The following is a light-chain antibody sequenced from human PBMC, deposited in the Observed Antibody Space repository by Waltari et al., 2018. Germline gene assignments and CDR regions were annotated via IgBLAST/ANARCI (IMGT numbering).Light chain of an antibody. Sequence: DVVMTQSPLSLPVTLGQPASISCRSSQSLLYSDGYTYLNWFQQRPGQSPRRLIYKVSYRDPGVPDRCSGSGSGTDFTLKISRVEAEDVGVYYCMQGTHWPRTFGQGTKVEIK. CDR3: MQGTHWPRT. CDR2: KVS. J-gene: IGKJ1*01. CDR1: QSLLYSDGYTY. V-gene: IGKV2-30*01.